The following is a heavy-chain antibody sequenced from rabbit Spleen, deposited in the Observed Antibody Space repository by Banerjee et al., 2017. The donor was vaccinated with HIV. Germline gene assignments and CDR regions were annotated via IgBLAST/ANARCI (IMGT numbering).Heavy chain of an antibody. CDR2: IDAGSSGDT. V-gene: IGHV1S45*01. J-gene: IGHJ4*01. CDR1: GFDFSHNA. D-gene: IGHD4-1*01. CDR3: ARETNSGWGVVSFYFNL. Sequence: QEQLVESGGGLVQPEGSLTLTCKASGFDFSHNAMCWVRQAPGKGLEWIACIDAGSSGDTYYASWAKGRFTISKTSSTTVTLQLTSLTAADTATYFCARETNSGWGVVSFYFNLWGPGTLVTVS.